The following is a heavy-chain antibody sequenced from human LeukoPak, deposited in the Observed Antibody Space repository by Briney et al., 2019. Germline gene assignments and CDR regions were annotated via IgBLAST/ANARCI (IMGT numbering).Heavy chain of an antibody. CDR3: ARDLVGATNY. Sequence: GGSLRLSCAASGFTFSSYAMHWVRQAPGKGLEWVAVISYDGSNKYYADSVKGRFTISRDNSKNTLYLQMNSLRAEDTAVYYCARDLVGATNYWGQGTLVTVSS. CDR2: ISYDGSNK. D-gene: IGHD1-26*01. CDR1: GFTFSSYA. J-gene: IGHJ4*02. V-gene: IGHV3-30*04.